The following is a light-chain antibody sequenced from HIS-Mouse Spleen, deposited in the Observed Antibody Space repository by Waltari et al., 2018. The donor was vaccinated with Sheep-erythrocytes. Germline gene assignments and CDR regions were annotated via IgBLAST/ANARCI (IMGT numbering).Light chain of an antibody. Sequence: SYELTQPPSVSVSPGQTASITCSGDKLGDKYACWYQQKPGQSPVLVIYQVSKRPAGIPEGVAGANSGNTATLTMSGTQAMDEADYYCQAWDSSTAWNVVFGGGTKLTVL. CDR3: QAWDSSTAWNVV. CDR2: QVS. CDR1: KLGDKY. J-gene: IGLJ2*01. V-gene: IGLV3-1*01.